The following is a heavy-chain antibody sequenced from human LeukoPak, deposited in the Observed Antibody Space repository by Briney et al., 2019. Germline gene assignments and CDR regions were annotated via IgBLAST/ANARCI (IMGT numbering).Heavy chain of an antibody. CDR2: MNPNSGNT. CDR3: ARVATYYDFWSGYYKLGAFGI. CDR1: GYTFTSYD. J-gene: IGHJ3*02. V-gene: IGHV1-8*01. Sequence: RASVKVSCKASGYTFTSYDINWVRQATGQGLEWMGWMNPNSGNTGYAQKFQGRVTMARNTSISTAYMELSTLRSEDTAVYYCARVATYYDFWSGYYKLGAFGIWGQGTMVTVSS. D-gene: IGHD3-3*01.